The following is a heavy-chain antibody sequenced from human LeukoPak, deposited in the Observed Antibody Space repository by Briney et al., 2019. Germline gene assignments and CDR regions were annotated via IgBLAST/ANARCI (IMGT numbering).Heavy chain of an antibody. V-gene: IGHV1-46*01. Sequence: ASVTVSFTASGYSFTSYHVHWVRQAPGQGLEWMGIINLSDGGTSYAQKFQGRVTMTRDTSASTVYMELSSLRSEDTAVYYCARDRYVMAFYYYYGMDVWGQGTTLTVSS. CDR3: ARDRYVMAFYYYYGMDV. CDR2: INLSDGGT. D-gene: IGHD3-16*02. J-gene: IGHJ6*02. CDR1: GYSFTSYH.